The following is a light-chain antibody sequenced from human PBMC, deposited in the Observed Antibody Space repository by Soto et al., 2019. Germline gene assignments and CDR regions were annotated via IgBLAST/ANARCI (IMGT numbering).Light chain of an antibody. Sequence: QPVVTQSPSASASLGASVKLTCTLSSGHSSYAIAWHQQQPEKGPRYLMKLNSDGSHSKGDGIPDRFSGSSSGAERYLTISSLQSEDEADYYCQTWGTGPRVFGGGTKLTVL. J-gene: IGLJ2*01. CDR2: LNSDGSH. CDR1: SGHSSYA. CDR3: QTWGTGPRV. V-gene: IGLV4-69*01.